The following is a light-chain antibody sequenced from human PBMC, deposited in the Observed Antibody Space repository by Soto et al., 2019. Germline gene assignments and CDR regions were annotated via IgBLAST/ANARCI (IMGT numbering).Light chain of an antibody. CDR1: QSISSW. J-gene: IGKJ1*01. V-gene: IGKV1-5*01. Sequence: DTQVTQSPSTLSASVGDRVTITCRASQSISSWLAWYQQKPGKAPKLLIYDASSLDSGVPSRFSGSASGTEFTLTISSLQPDDFATYYCQQYNSYSPWTFGQGTKVDIK. CDR3: QQYNSYSPWT. CDR2: DAS.